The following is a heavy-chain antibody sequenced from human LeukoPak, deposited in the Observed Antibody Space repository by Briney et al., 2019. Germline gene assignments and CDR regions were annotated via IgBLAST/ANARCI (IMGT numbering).Heavy chain of an antibody. D-gene: IGHD3-22*01. V-gene: IGHV3-30-3*01. CDR2: ISYDGSNK. Sequence: GGSLRLSCAASGFTFSSYAMHWVRQAPGKGLEWVAVISYDGSNKYYADSVKGRFTISRDNAKNSLYLQMNSLRAEDTAVYYCARASSRDSPWGQGTLVTVSS. J-gene: IGHJ5*02. CDR3: ARASSRDSP. CDR1: GFTFSSYA.